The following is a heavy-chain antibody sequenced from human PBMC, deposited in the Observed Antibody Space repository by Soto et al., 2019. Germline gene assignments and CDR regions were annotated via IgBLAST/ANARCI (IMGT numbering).Heavy chain of an antibody. V-gene: IGHV3-48*01. J-gene: IGHJ6*03. CDR1: GFTFSSYS. CDR3: ARDQMSGWFGDVYYYYYMDV. D-gene: IGHD3-10*01. CDR2: ISSSSSTI. Sequence: GGSLRLSCAASGFTFSSYSMNWVRQAPGKGLGWVSYISSSSSTIYYADSVKGRFTISRDNAKNSLYLQMNSLRAEDTAVYYCARDQMSGWFGDVYYYYYMDVWGKGTTVTVSS.